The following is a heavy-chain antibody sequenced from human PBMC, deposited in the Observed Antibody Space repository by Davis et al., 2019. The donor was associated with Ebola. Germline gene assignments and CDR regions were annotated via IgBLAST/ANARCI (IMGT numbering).Heavy chain of an antibody. D-gene: IGHD3-10*01. V-gene: IGHV4-39*01. Sequence: MPSETLSLTCTLSGGSISGYYLTWIRQPPGKGLEWIGSIYYSGSTYYNPSLKSRVTIYVDTSKNQFSLKLSSVTAADTAVYYCASGVETVFNYWGQGTLVTVSS. CDR2: IYYSGST. CDR3: ASGVETVFNY. J-gene: IGHJ4*02. CDR1: GGSISGYY.